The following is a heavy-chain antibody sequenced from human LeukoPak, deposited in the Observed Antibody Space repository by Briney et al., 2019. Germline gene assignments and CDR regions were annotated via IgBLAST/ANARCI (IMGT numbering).Heavy chain of an antibody. CDR3: ARDLARGAPDAFDI. CDR2: ISRSSSTI. CDR1: GFTFSTYN. D-gene: IGHD3-10*01. Sequence: PGGSLRLSCAASGFTFSTYNMNWVRQAPGKGLEWVSYISRSSSTIYYADSVKGRFTISRDNAKSSLFLQMNSLRAEDTAVYYCARDLARGAPDAFDIWGQGTMVTVSS. J-gene: IGHJ3*02. V-gene: IGHV3-48*04.